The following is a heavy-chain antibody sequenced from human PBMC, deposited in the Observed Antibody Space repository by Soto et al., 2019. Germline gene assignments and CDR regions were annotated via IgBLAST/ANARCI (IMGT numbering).Heavy chain of an antibody. D-gene: IGHD2-15*01. CDR3: ARTCRSGGSCYLEY. CDR2: VSVPSGDT. V-gene: IGHV1-18*01. CDR1: GYSFSSFG. J-gene: IGHJ4*02. Sequence: ASVKVTCKASGYSFSSFGISWVRQAPGQGLEWVGWVSVPSGDTSSAQNFQGRVTVTTDTSTSTAYMEVGSLRSDDTAVYYCARTCRSGGSCYLEYWGEGTLVTVSS.